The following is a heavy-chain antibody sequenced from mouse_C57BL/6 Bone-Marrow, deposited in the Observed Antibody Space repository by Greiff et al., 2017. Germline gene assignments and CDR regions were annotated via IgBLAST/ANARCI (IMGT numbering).Heavy chain of an antibody. J-gene: IGHJ2*01. Sequence: VQLQQPGAELVMPGASVKLSCKASGYTFTSYWMHWVKQRPGQGLEWIGEIDPSDSYTNYNQKFQGKSTLTVDKSSSTAYMQLSSLTSEDSAVYYCAREGWPSYYFDYWGQGTTLTVSS. CDR2: IDPSDSYT. CDR1: GYTFTSYW. V-gene: IGHV1-69*01. CDR3: AREGWPSYYFDY. D-gene: IGHD2-3*01.